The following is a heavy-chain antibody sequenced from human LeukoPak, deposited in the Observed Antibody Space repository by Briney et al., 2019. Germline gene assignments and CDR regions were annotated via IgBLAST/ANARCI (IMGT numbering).Heavy chain of an antibody. Sequence: SETLSLTCTVSGGSISSGGYYWSWIRQPPGKGLEWIGYIYHSGSTYYNPSHKSRVTISVDRSKNQFSLKLSSVTAADTAVYYCARVGGIAVAGKAIDYWGQGTLVTVSS. J-gene: IGHJ4*02. CDR2: IYHSGST. CDR1: GGSISSGGYY. V-gene: IGHV4-30-2*01. CDR3: ARVGGIAVAGKAIDY. D-gene: IGHD6-19*01.